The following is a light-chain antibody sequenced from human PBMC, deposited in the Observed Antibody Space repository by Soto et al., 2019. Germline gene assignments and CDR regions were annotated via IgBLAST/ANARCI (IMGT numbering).Light chain of an antibody. CDR2: DAS. CDR1: QTVANNR. V-gene: IGKV3-20*01. CDR3: HHYGRSPIFT. J-gene: IGKJ3*01. Sequence: EVVLTQSPGTLSLSVGERATLSCRASQTVANNRLAWFQQKPGQAPRLLIYDASTRAAGIPDRFSGSGSGTDFTLPISRLEPEDFGVFFCHHYGRSPIFTFGPGTTVDMK.